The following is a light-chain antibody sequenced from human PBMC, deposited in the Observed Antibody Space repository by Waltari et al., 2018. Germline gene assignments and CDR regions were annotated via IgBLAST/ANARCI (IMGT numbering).Light chain of an antibody. CDR1: SSDVGGYNY. Sequence: QSALTQPASVSGSPGPSITISCTGTSSDVGGYNYVSWYQQHPGKAPKLMIYDVSNRPSGVSNRFSGSKSGNTASLTISGLQAEDEADYYCSSYTSSSTVLFGGGTKLTVL. J-gene: IGLJ2*01. CDR3: SSYTSSSTVL. CDR2: DVS. V-gene: IGLV2-14*03.